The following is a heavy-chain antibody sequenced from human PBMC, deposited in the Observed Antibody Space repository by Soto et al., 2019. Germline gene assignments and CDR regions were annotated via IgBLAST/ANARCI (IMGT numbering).Heavy chain of an antibody. J-gene: IGHJ6*02. D-gene: IGHD3-22*01. CDR2: IYYSGRT. CDR1: GGSFSSYS. Sequence: EPLSLTCAASGGSFSSYSLSWIRQPPGQGLEWIGHIYYSGRTNYNPSLKSRVTISGDTTNNQLSLKLSTVTAADTTAYYCARDYYYDSYYYHGTYFYGMDVSGQGTTVTV. CDR3: ARDYYYDSYYYHGTYFYGMDV. V-gene: IGHV4-59*01.